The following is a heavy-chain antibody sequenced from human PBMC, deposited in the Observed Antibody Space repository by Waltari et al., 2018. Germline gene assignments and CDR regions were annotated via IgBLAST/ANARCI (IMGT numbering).Heavy chain of an antibody. CDR2: INPNSGAT. D-gene: IGHD7-27*01. CDR1: GYSFTAYY. CDR3: ARVLSTVQLGIFAY. J-gene: IGHJ4*02. V-gene: IGHV1-2*06. Sequence: QVQMVQSGAAVKKPGASVKVSCKASGYSFTAYYWHWVRQAPGQGLEWMGRINPNSGATTYAQMFQGRVTMTRDTSISTAYMEVTGLRSDDTAVYYCARVLSTVQLGIFAYWGQGTVVTVSS.